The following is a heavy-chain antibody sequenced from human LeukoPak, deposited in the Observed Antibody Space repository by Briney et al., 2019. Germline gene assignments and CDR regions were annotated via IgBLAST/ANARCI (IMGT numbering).Heavy chain of an antibody. D-gene: IGHD3-10*01. V-gene: IGHV3-21*01. CDR1: GFTFSSYS. CDR3: ARDHVSAYYYGSGSYYFDY. J-gene: IGHJ4*02. Sequence: GGSLRLSCAASGFTFSSYSMNWVRQAPGKGLEWVSSISSSSSYIYYADSVKGRFTISKDDAKNSLYLQMNSLRAEDAAVYYCARDHVSAYYYGSGSYYFDYWGQGTLVTVSS. CDR2: ISSSSSYI.